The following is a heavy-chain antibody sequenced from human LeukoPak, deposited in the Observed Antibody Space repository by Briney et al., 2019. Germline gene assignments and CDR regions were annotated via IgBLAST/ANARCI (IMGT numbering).Heavy chain of an antibody. V-gene: IGHV4-39*01. CDR3: AGHSYSSSASWFDS. Sequence: PSETLSLTCTVSGGSIGSGSYYWGWIRQPPGTGLEWIGSIYYSGSMYYSPSMKSRVAISVDSSRNQLSLELRSVTAADTAVYYCAGHSYSSSASWFDSWGQGTLVTVSS. CDR2: IYYSGSM. D-gene: IGHD3-22*01. CDR1: GGSIGSGSYY. J-gene: IGHJ5*01.